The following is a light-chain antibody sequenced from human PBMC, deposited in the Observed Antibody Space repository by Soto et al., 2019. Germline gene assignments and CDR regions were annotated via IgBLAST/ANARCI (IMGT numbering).Light chain of an antibody. V-gene: IGKV4-1*01. CDR1: QSVLYRSKNKNY. Sequence: DIVMTQSPDSLAVSLGERATVNCKSSQSVLYRSKNKNYLAWYQQKPGQPPKLLISWASTRESGVPDRLIGSGSGTDFTLTISSLQAEDVAVYYCQQYYTTLWTFGQGTKVEIK. CDR3: QQYYTTLWT. CDR2: WAS. J-gene: IGKJ1*01.